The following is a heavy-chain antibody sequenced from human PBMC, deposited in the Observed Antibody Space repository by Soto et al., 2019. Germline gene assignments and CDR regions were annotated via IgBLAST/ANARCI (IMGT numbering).Heavy chain of an antibody. D-gene: IGHD2-8*01. CDR3: ASGTNGAFFVY. V-gene: IGHV3-48*04. CDR1: GFTFSSYS. Sequence: TGGSLRLSCAASGFTFSSYSMNWVRQAPGKGLERVSYISSSSSTIFYADSVKGRFTISRDNVKNSLYLQMNSLRAEDTAVYYCASGTNGAFFVYWGQGILVTAPQ. CDR2: ISSSSSTI. J-gene: IGHJ4*02.